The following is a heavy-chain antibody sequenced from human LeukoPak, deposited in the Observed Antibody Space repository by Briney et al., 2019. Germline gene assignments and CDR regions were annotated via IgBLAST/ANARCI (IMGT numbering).Heavy chain of an antibody. V-gene: IGHV3-21*01. CDR2: ISSSSSYI. CDR1: GLTFSSDS. Sequence: PGGSLILSCAASGLTFSSDSMNSVRQAPGKGLEWVSSISSSSSYIYYADSVKGRFTISRDNAKNSLYLKMNSVRAEDTAVYYCARTHVAFEYWGQGALVTV. D-gene: IGHD5-12*01. J-gene: IGHJ4*02. CDR3: ARTHVAFEY.